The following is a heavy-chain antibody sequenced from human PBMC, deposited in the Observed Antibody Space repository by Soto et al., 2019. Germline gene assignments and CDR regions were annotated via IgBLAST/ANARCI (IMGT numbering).Heavy chain of an antibody. J-gene: IGHJ4*02. CDR3: ARVSGSYHYFDY. CDR1: GGSISSGGYS. D-gene: IGHD1-26*01. CDR2: IYRSGST. V-gene: IGHV4-30-2*01. Sequence: SETLSLTCAVSGGSISSGGYSWSWIRQPPGKGLEWIGYIYRSGSTYYNPSLKSRVTISVDRSKNQFSLKLSSVTAADTAVYYCARVSGSYHYFDYWGQGTLVTVS.